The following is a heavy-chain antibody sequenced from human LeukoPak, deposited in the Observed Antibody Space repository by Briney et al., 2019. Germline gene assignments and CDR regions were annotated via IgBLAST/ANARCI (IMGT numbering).Heavy chain of an antibody. D-gene: IGHD3-22*01. Sequence: AVTVSCKASGGTFGSYAISWVRPAPGQGLDWMGRIIPIFGTANYEQQLQGRVTITTDQSTSTAHMELSSLRSEDTAVYYCARDHHYYDSSGYPGLFDYWGQGTLVTVSS. J-gene: IGHJ4*02. CDR2: IIPIFGTA. CDR1: GGTFGSYA. V-gene: IGHV1-69*05. CDR3: ARDHHYYDSSGYPGLFDY.